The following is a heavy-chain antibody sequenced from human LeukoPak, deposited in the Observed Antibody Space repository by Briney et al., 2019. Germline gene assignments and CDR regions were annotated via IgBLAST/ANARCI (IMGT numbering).Heavy chain of an antibody. CDR1: GFTFSSYS. J-gene: IGHJ3*02. CDR2: ISSSSSYI. Sequence: GGSLRLSCAASGFTFSSYSMNWVRQAAGKGLEWVSSISSSSSYIYYADSVKGRSTISRDNAKNSLYLQMNSLRAEDTAVYYCARDGSGYCSSTSCYGVGTFDIWGQGTMVTVSS. D-gene: IGHD2-2*01. V-gene: IGHV3-21*01. CDR3: ARDGSGYCSSTSCYGVGTFDI.